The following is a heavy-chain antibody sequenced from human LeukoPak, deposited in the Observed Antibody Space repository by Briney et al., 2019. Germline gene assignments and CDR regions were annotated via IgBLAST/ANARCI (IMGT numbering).Heavy chain of an antibody. J-gene: IGHJ5*02. CDR2: ISGSSSISGSSSVI. Sequence: GGSLRLSCAAFGFTFSSNNMNWVRQAPGKGLEWVSFISGSSSISGSSSVIYYADSVKGRFTTSRDNAKNSLYLQMNSLRDEDTAVYYCARVSGLERRTWGQGTLVTVSS. CDR3: ARVSGLERRT. CDR1: GFTFSSNN. V-gene: IGHV3-23*05. D-gene: IGHD1-1*01.